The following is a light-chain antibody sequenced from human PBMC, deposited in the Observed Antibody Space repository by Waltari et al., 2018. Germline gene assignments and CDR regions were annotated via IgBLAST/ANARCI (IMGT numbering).Light chain of an antibody. CDR2: LGS. CDR3: MQALQTPRT. CDR1: QSLLHSNGYNY. V-gene: IGKV2-28*01. J-gene: IGKJ2*01. Sequence: DIVMTQSPLSLPVTPGEPASISCRPSQSLLHSNGYNYLDWYLQKPGQSPQLLISLGSNRASGVPDRFRGSASGTDFTLKISRVEAEDVGVYYCMQALQTPRTFGQGTKLEIK.